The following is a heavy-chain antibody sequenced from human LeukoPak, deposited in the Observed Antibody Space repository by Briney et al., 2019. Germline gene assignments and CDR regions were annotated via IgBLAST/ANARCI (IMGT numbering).Heavy chain of an antibody. CDR3: AREVVVVAATVLFDY. J-gene: IGHJ4*02. D-gene: IGHD2-15*01. CDR2: IKQDGSEK. CDR1: GFTFSSYW. Sequence: LPGGSLRLSCAASGFTFSSYWMSWVRQAPGKGLEWVANIKQDGSEKYYVDSVKGRFTISRDNAKNSLYLQMNSLRAEDTAVYYCAREVVVVAATVLFDYWGQGTLVTVSS. V-gene: IGHV3-7*01.